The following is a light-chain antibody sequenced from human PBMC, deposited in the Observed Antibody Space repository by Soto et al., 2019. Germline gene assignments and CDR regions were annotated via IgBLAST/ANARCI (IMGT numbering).Light chain of an antibody. CDR3: QQRSNWPPIT. Sequence: EIVLTQSPATLSLSPGESASLSCKASQSVNNFLAWYQQKPGQDPRLLIYGAANRAAGIPARFSGSGSGTDFTLTINSLEPEDFAVYYCQQRSNWPPITFGQGTRLDI. CDR1: QSVNNF. V-gene: IGKV3-11*01. CDR2: GAA. J-gene: IGKJ5*01.